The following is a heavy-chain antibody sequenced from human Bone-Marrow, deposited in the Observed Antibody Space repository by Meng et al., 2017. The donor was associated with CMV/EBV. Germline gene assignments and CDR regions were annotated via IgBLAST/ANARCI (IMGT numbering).Heavy chain of an antibody. J-gene: IGHJ6*02. CDR1: GYTFTSYY. CDR3: ARGVKRSFFNYYYGMDV. V-gene: IGHV1-46*01. CDR2: INPSGGST. Sequence: ASVKVSCKASGYTFTSYYMHWVRQAPGQGLEWMGIINPSGGSTSYAQKFQGRVTMTRDTSTSTVYMELSSLRSEDTAVYYCARGVKRSFFNYYYGMDVWGQGTTVTVSS. D-gene: IGHD3-3*01.